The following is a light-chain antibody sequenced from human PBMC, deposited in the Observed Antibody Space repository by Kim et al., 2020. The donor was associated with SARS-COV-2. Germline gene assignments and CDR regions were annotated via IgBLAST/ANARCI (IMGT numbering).Light chain of an antibody. CDR1: KLGDKY. CDR3: QAWDSSTYV. J-gene: IGLJ1*01. Sequence: SYELTQPPSVSVFPGQTASITCSGDKLGDKYASWYQQKQGQSPVLVIYQDNKRPSGIPERFSGSNSGNTATLTISGTQAMDEADYYCQAWDSSTYVFGPGTKVTVL. V-gene: IGLV3-1*01. CDR2: QDN.